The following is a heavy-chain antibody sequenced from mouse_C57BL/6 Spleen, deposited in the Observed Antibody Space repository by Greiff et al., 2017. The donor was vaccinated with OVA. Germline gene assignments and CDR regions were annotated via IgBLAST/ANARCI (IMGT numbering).Heavy chain of an antibody. V-gene: IGHV1-15*01. D-gene: IGHD1-3*01. J-gene: IGHJ2*01. Sequence: VQLKQSGAELVRPGASVTLSCKASGYTFTDYEMHWVKQTPVHGLEWIGAIDPETGGTAYNQKFKGKAILTADKSSSTAYMELRSLTSEDSAVYYCTRREWDLYYFDYWGQGTTLTVSS. CDR1: GYTFTDYE. CDR2: IDPETGGT. CDR3: TRREWDLYYFDY.